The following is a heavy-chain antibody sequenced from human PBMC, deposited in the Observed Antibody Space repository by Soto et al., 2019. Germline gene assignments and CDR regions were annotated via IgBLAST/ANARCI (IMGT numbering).Heavy chain of an antibody. CDR2: ISISSTK. CDR1: GFTFSNYN. J-gene: IGHJ4*02. CDR3: ASVGFGSHGWGGDFDY. V-gene: IGHV3-48*02. Sequence: VQLVESGGGLVQPGGSLGLSCAASGFTFSNYNMNWVRQDPGKGLEWLSYISISSTKSYADSGKGRFTISRDNAKNSLYLKMNSLRDEETAVYYCASVGFGSHGWGGDFDYWGQGTLVTVSS. D-gene: IGHD6-19*01.